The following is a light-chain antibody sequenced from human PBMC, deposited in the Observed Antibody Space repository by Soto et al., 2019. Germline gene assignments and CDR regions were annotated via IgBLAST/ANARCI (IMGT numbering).Light chain of an antibody. V-gene: IGKV1-9*01. CDR2: AAF. Sequence: DIQLTQSPSFLSTSVGDIVTITFRASQDITTYLAWYQQKPGKAPNLLIYAAFTLQSGVPSRFSGSGSGTEFTLTISSLQPEDFATYYCQQLNSYPFTFGQGTRLE. J-gene: IGKJ5*01. CDR1: QDITTY. CDR3: QQLNSYPFT.